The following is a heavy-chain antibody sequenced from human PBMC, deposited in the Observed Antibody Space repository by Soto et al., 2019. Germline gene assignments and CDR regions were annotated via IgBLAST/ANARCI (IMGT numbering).Heavy chain of an antibody. Sequence: TLSLTCAISGDSVSSNSAAWNWIRQSPSRGLEWLGMTYYRSKCYNDYALSVKSRITINPDTSKNQFSLQLNSVTPEDTAVYYFARDWTGYPTAEDYYYYGMDVWGQGTTVTVSS. V-gene: IGHV6-1*01. D-gene: IGHD3-3*01. CDR1: GDSVSSNSAA. J-gene: IGHJ6*02. CDR3: ARDWTGYPTAEDYYYYGMDV. CDR2: TYYRSKCYN.